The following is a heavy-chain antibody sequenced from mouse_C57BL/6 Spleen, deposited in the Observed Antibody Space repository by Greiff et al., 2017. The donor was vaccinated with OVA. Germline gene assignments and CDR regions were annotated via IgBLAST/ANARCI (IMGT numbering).Heavy chain of an antibody. D-gene: IGHD1-1*01. J-gene: IGHJ4*01. CDR1: GFSLTSYG. Sequence: QVQLQQSGPGLVQPSQSLSITCTVSGFSLTSYGVHWVRQSPGKGLEWLGVIWSGGSTDYNAAFISRLSISKDNSKSQVFFKMNSLQADDTAIYYCARISYYGSLYYYAMDYWGQGTSVTVSS. V-gene: IGHV2-2*01. CDR3: ARISYYGSLYYYAMDY. CDR2: IWSGGST.